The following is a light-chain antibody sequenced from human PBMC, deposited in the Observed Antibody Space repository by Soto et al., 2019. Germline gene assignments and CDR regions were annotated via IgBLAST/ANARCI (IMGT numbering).Light chain of an antibody. V-gene: IGKV1-39*01. CDR3: QQSYSSRT. Sequence: DIQMTQSPSSLSASVGDRVTITCRASQSISSNLNWYQQKPGKAPKLLIYAASRLQSWVPSRFSGSGSGTDFTLTISGLQPEDFAIYYCQQSYSSRTFGQGTTVEI. J-gene: IGKJ1*01. CDR1: QSISSN. CDR2: AAS.